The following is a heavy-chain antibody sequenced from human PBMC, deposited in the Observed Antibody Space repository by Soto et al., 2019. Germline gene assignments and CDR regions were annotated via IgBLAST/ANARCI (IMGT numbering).Heavy chain of an antibody. CDR3: ASIGVVIISDAFDI. CDR1: GFTFSDYY. D-gene: IGHD3-3*01. CDR2: ISSSGSTI. V-gene: IGHV3-11*01. Sequence: GGSLRLSCAASGFTFSDYYMSWIRQAPGKGLEWVSYISSSGSTIYYADSVKGRFTISRDNAKNSLYLQMNSLRAEETAVYYCASIGVVIISDAFDIWGQGTMVTVSS. J-gene: IGHJ3*02.